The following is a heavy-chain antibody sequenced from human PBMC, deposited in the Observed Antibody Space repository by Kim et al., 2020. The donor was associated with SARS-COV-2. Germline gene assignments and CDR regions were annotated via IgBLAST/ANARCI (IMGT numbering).Heavy chain of an antibody. J-gene: IGHJ4*02. CDR2: INQHGSET. CDR1: GFTFSSFW. Sequence: GGSLRLSCAASGFTFSSFWMSWVRQAPGKGLEWVANINQHGSETKYVDSVKGRFTISRDNAKNSVYLQMNNLRVEHRAVYYCARDAWAQRGTDGFDYWGQGTLVTVSS. D-gene: IGHD7-27*01. V-gene: IGHV3-7*01. CDR3: ARDAWAQRGTDGFDY.